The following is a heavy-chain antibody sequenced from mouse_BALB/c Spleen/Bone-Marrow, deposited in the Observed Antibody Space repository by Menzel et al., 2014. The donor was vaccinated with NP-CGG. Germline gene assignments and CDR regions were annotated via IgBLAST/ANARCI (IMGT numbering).Heavy chain of an antibody. Sequence: EVQLVESGGGLVQPGGSLRLSCAASGFTFSNYGMSWVRQTPDKRLDLVATINSNGGTTYYPDSVKGRFTISRDNAKNTLYLQMSSLKSEDTAMYFCARGLYYVAYGPGFAYWGQGTLVTVSA. J-gene: IGHJ3*01. D-gene: IGHD2-13*01. CDR3: ARGLYYVAYGPGFAY. CDR1: GFTFSNYG. V-gene: IGHV5-6-3*01. CDR2: INSNGGTT.